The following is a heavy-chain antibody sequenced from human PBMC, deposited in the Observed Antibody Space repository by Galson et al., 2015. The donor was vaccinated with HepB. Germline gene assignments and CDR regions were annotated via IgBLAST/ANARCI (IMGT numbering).Heavy chain of an antibody. CDR3: TTGAGSFDT. V-gene: IGHV3-15*01. J-gene: IGHJ3*02. Sequence: SLRLSCAASGATFYDAWMGWVRQAPGKGLEWVGRVKSKAAGETTDYAAPVKGRFTVSRDDSKKMVYLQMNSLEIEDTAMYYCTTGAGSFDTWGQGTMVTVSS. D-gene: IGHD6-19*01. CDR1: GATFYDAW. CDR2: VKSKAAGETT.